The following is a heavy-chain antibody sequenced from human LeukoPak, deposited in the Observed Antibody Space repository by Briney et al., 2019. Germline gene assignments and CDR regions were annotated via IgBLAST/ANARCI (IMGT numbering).Heavy chain of an antibody. Sequence: PGGSLTLSCAASGFTFSSYELNWIRQPPGKGLEWVSYISSSGNTIYYADSVKGRLIIFRNNAKNSLYLHMNSPRAEDTAVYYCARDLRGRYNYGLDYWGQGTLVTVSS. CDR2: ISSSGNTI. CDR1: GFTFSSYE. D-gene: IGHD5-18*01. J-gene: IGHJ4*02. CDR3: ARDLRGRYNYGLDY. V-gene: IGHV3-48*03.